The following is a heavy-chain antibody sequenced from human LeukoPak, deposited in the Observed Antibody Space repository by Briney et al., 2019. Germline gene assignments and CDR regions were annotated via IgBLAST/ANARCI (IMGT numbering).Heavy chain of an antibody. D-gene: IGHD3-22*01. J-gene: IGHJ4*02. V-gene: IGHV3-48*03. CDR1: GFTFSSYE. Sequence: GGSLRLSCAASGFTFSSYEMNWVRQAPGKGLEWVSYISTSGSTIYYADSVKGRFTISRDNAKNSLYLQMNSLRAEDTAVYYCARDHATYYSDSSGYYDYWGQGTQVTVSS. CDR3: ARDHATYYSDSSGYYDY. CDR2: ISTSGSTI.